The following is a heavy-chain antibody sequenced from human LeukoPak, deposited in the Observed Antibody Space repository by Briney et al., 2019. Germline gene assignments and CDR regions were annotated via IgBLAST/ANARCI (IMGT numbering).Heavy chain of an antibody. CDR1: GGSFSGYY. V-gene: IGHV4-34*01. D-gene: IGHD3-9*01. Sequence: SETLSLTCAVYGGSFSGYYWSWIRQPPGKGLEWIGEINHSGSTNYNPSLKSRVTISVDTSKNQFSLELSSVTAADTAVYYCAGGIRYPDYWGQGTLVTVSS. CDR3: AGGIRYPDY. J-gene: IGHJ4*02. CDR2: INHSGST.